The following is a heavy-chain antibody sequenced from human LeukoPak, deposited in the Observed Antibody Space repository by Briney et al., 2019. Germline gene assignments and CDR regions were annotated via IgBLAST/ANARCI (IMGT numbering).Heavy chain of an antibody. D-gene: IGHD2-21*01. CDR2: IRYDGSDS. Sequence: GGPLRPSCPPSGSTSGSNWMNWVRRAPGRGLEWLAFIRYDGSDSYYADSVKGRFTISRDNSKKTLYLQMDSLRTEDTAFYYCALIGVVIPPDTYDVWGQGTLVTVSS. CDR1: GSTSGSNW. J-gene: IGHJ3*01. V-gene: IGHV3-30*02. CDR3: ALIGVVIPPDTYDV.